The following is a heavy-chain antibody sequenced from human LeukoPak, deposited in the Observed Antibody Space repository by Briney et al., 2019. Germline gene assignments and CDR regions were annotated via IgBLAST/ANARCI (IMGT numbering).Heavy chain of an antibody. D-gene: IGHD3-10*01. CDR2: ISYDGSNK. Sequence: GGSLRLSCAASGFTFSSYGMHWVRQAPGKGLEWVAVISYDGSNKYYADSVKGRFTISRDNSKNTLYLQMNSLRAEDTAVYYCAKVGWFGEVSYYFDYWGQGTLVTVSS. CDR1: GFTFSSYG. V-gene: IGHV3-30*18. CDR3: AKVGWFGEVSYYFDY. J-gene: IGHJ4*02.